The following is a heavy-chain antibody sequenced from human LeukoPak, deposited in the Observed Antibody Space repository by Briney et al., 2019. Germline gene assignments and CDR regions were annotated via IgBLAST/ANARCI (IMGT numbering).Heavy chain of an antibody. CDR3: ATRNSRDDYNY. J-gene: IGHJ4*02. CDR1: GGSIHSGGYY. Sequence: SETLSLTCTVSGGSIHSGGYYWSWLRQHPGKGLEWIGYINYSGSTYYNPSLKSRVAMSVDMSKNQFSLKLSSVTAADTAICYCATRNSRDDYNYWGQGTRVTVAS. CDR2: INYSGST. D-gene: IGHD5-24*01. V-gene: IGHV4-31*03.